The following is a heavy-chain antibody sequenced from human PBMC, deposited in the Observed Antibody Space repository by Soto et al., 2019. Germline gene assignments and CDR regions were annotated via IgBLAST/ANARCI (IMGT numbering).Heavy chain of an antibody. J-gene: IGHJ5*02. D-gene: IGHD2-2*01. CDR2: IYHSGST. CDR1: GGSISSGGYS. CDR3: ARVPDR. Sequence: PSETLSLTCAVSGGSISSGGYSWSWIRQPPGKGLEWIGYIYHSGSTYYNPSLKSRVTISVDRSKNQFSLNLSSVTAADTAVYYCARVPDRWGQGTLVTSPQ. V-gene: IGHV4-30-2*01.